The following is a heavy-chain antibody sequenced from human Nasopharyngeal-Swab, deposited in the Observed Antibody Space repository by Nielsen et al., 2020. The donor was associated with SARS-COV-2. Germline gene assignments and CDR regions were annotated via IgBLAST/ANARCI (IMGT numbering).Heavy chain of an antibody. D-gene: IGHD3-22*01. CDR3: ASFYYGSSGSVGAFDI. J-gene: IGHJ3*02. Sequence: TLSLTCAVSGGSISSSNWWSWVRQPPGKGLEWIGEIYHSGSTNYNPSLKSRVTISVDKSKNQFSLKLSSVTAADTAVYYCASFYYGSSGSVGAFDIWGQGTMVTVSS. V-gene: IGHV4-4*02. CDR1: GGSISSSNW. CDR2: IYHSGST.